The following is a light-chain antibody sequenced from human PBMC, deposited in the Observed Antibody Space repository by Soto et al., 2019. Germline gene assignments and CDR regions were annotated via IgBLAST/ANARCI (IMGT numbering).Light chain of an antibody. J-gene: IGKJ1*01. Sequence: DIVMTHSPLSLPVTPGEPASISCRSSQGLLHSNGYNYLDWYLQKPGQSPQLLIYLGSNRASGVPDRFSGSGSGTDFTLKISRVEAEDAGVYYCMQRLQTPWTFGQGTKVDIK. CDR3: MQRLQTPWT. CDR1: QGLLHSNGYNY. CDR2: LGS. V-gene: IGKV2-28*01.